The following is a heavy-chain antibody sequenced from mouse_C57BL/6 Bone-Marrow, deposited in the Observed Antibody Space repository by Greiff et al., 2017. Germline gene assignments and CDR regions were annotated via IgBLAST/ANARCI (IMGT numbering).Heavy chain of an antibody. CDR1: GFTFSSYA. Sequence: EVKLVESGEGLVKPGGSLKLSCAASGFTFSSYAMSWVRQTPEKRLEWVAYISSGGDYIYYAGTVKGRFTISRDNARNTLYLQMSSLKSEDTAMYDCTRDDYDGNWYFDVWGTGTTVTVSS. CDR2: ISSGGDYI. CDR3: TRDDYDGNWYFDV. V-gene: IGHV5-9-1*02. D-gene: IGHD2-4*01. J-gene: IGHJ1*03.